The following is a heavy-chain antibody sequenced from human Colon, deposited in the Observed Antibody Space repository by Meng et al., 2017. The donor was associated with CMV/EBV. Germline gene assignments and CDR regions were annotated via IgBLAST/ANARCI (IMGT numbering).Heavy chain of an antibody. D-gene: IGHD2-21*01. V-gene: IGHV3-9*01. CDR1: GFNFDDYA. J-gene: IGHJ3*01. CDR3: VKDIAYGILIPIREAFDL. CDR2: IGWNSNSI. Sequence: GGSLRLSCTTSGFNFDDYAMHWVRQVPGEGLEWVAGIGWNSNSISYADSARGRFTISRDNAKNSLYLQMSSLTPGDSALYYCVKDIAYGILIPIREAFDLWGQGTMVTVSS.